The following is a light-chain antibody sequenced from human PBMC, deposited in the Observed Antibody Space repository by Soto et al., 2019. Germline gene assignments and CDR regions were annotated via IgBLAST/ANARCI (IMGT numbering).Light chain of an antibody. V-gene: IGKV1-5*03. CDR1: QSINSW. CDR2: KAS. Sequence: DMQMTLSLSTLSASVRDRVTITCRASQSINSWLAWYQQKPGKAPNLLIYKASSLESGVPSRFSGGGSGTEFTLTISSLQTDDFATYYSPPYHRYSWTFVQGTEVDI. CDR3: PPYHRYSWT. J-gene: IGKJ1*01.